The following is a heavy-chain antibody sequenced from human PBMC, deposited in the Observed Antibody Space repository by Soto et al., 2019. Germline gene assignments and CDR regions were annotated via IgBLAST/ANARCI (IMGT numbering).Heavy chain of an antibody. CDR1: GGSISSYY. Sequence: SETLSLTCTVSGGSISSYYWSWIRQPPGKGLEWIGYIYNSGSTNYNPSLKSRVTISVDMSKNQFSLKLNSVTAADTAVYYCARAPGFYGDFFDYWGQGSLVTVSS. J-gene: IGHJ4*02. V-gene: IGHV4-59*08. CDR2: IYNSGST. D-gene: IGHD4-17*01. CDR3: ARAPGFYGDFFDY.